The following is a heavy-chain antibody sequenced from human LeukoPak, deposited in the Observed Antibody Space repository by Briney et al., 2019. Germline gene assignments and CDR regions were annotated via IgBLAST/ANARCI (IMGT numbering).Heavy chain of an antibody. V-gene: IGHV3-33*06. CDR2: IWPDGRKK. Sequence: PGRSLRLSCAASGFTFRTYAMHWVRQAPGKGLEWVAFIWPDGRKKYYADSVKGRFAISRENSKNTMYLQMNDLRTEDTALYFCAKISSSAESNFDYWGQGNLLTVSS. J-gene: IGHJ4*02. CDR1: GFTFRTYA. D-gene: IGHD6-25*01. CDR3: AKISSSAESNFDY.